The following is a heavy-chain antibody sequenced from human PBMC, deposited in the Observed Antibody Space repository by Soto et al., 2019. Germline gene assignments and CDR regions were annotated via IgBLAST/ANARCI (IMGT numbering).Heavy chain of an antibody. Sequence: QVQLVESGGGVVQPGRSLRLSCAASGFTFSSYAMHWVRQAPGKGLEWVAVISYDGSNKYYADSVKGRFTISRDNSKNTLYLQMNRLRAEDTAVYYCARDRQWLPEKFDPWGQGTLVTVSS. V-gene: IGHV3-30-3*01. CDR1: GFTFSSYA. CDR3: ARDRQWLPEKFDP. J-gene: IGHJ5*02. CDR2: ISYDGSNK. D-gene: IGHD6-19*01.